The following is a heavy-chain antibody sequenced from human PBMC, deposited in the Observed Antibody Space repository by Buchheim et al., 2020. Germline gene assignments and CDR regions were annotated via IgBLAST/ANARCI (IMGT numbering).Heavy chain of an antibody. D-gene: IGHD6-13*01. CDR1: GVTFSNAW. J-gene: IGHJ4*02. Sequence: EVQLVESGGGLEKPGGSLRLSCAASGVTFSNAWMSWVRQAPGKGLEWVGRIKSITDGGTPDYAAPVKGRFTISRDDSKNTRYLQMNSLKTEDTTVYYCTTAHSSSWYLPEGFDYWGQGTL. V-gene: IGHV3-15*01. CDR2: IKSITDGGTP. CDR3: TTAHSSSWYLPEGFDY.